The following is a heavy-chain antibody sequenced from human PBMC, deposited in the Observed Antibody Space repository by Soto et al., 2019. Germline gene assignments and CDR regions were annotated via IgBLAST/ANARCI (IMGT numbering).Heavy chain of an antibody. Sequence: GGSLRLSCAASGFTFSSFSMTWVRQAPGKGLEWVSSITSSSSYIYYADSVKGRFAISRDNARNSLYLQMNSLRAEDTAVYYCATLSFAEFGIHYWGQGTLVTVSS. D-gene: IGHD3-10*01. CDR1: GFTFSSFS. CDR3: ATLSFAEFGIHY. J-gene: IGHJ4*02. CDR2: ITSSSSYI. V-gene: IGHV3-21*01.